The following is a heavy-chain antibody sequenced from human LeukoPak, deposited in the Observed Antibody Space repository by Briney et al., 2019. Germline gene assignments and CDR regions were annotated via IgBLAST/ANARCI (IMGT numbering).Heavy chain of an antibody. CDR1: GGSIISSDYH. V-gene: IGHV4-39*01. CDR3: ARHCCSGPAKRVFDI. Sequence: PSETLSLTCTVSGGSIISSDYHWGWVRQPPGKGLEWIGTSSYSGNTDYNPSLRSRVTISVDTSNNQFSLRLGSVTAADTAVYHCARHCCSGPAKRVFDIWGQGTMVTVSS. CDR2: SSYSGNT. J-gene: IGHJ3*02. D-gene: IGHD2-15*01.